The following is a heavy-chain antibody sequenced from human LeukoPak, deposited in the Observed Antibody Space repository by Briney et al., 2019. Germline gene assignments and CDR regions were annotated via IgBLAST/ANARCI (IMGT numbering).Heavy chain of an antibody. CDR2: IRSKGAGGAT. CDR3: TRRKTFDY. CDR1: GFTFDDYS. Sequence: PGGSLRLSCTGSGFTFDDYSMSWFRQAPGKGLEWVGLIRSKGAGGATEYAASVKGRFTISRDDSKSIAYLQMNSLKTEDTAVYYCTRRKTFDYWGQGTLVTVSS. J-gene: IGHJ4*02. V-gene: IGHV3-49*03.